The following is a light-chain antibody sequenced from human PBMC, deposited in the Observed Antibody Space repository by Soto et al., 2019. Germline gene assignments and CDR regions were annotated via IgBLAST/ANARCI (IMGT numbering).Light chain of an antibody. V-gene: IGKV3-20*01. CDR2: GVS. CDR1: QSVTNNY. J-gene: IGKJ2*01. CDR3: QQYSTLPHT. Sequence: SVLTQSPGTLSLSPGERATLSCRATQSVTNNYFAWYQQKPGQSPRLLIYGVSSRATDIPDRFSGSGSGTDCTLTISRLEPEDFVVYYCQQYSTLPHTFGQGTKLEVK.